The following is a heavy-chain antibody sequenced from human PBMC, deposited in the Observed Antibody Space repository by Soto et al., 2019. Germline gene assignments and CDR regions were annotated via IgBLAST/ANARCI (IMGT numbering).Heavy chain of an antibody. Sequence: CPRCSTNYNPSIKSRVTISVDTSKNQCSLKLRSVTAADKAVYYCARDPAVAGKNWFDPWGQGTLVTVSS. CDR2: CPRCST. V-gene: IGHV4-4*07. D-gene: IGHD6-19*01. CDR3: ARDPAVAGKNWFDP. J-gene: IGHJ5*02.